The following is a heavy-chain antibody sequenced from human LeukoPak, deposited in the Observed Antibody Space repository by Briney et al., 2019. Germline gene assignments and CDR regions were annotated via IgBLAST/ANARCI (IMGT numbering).Heavy chain of an antibody. CDR2: IIADTGNK. Sequence: ASVKDSCMDSRYTLTTYGLTWVGPAPGQGVECEGWIIADTGNKNYAQRVQGRVTMTTDTSTDTAYMELRSLRSDDTAVYYCARDDERRLSYFDYWGQGTLVTVSS. J-gene: IGHJ4*02. CDR3: ARDDERRLSYFDY. CDR1: RYTLTTYG. D-gene: IGHD4-17*01. V-gene: IGHV1-18*01.